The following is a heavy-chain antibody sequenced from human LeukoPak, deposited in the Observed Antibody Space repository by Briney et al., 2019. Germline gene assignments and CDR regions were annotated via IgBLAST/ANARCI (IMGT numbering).Heavy chain of an antibody. D-gene: IGHD6-19*01. J-gene: IGHJ4*02. Sequence: GSLRLSCAASGFTFSSYWMSWVRQPPGKGLEWIGEIHHSGSTNYNPSLKSRVTISVDKSKNQFSLKLSSVTAADTAVYYCASKLTAVAGYFDCWGQGTLVTVSS. V-gene: IGHV4-4*02. CDR2: IHHSGST. CDR3: ASKLTAVAGYFDC. CDR1: GFTFSSYW.